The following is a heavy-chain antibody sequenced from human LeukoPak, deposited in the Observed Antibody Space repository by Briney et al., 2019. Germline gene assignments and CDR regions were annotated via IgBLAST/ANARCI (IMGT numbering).Heavy chain of an antibody. J-gene: IGHJ5*02. CDR3: TTLAAAGMVTAGWFDP. CDR1: GFTFSNAW. CDR2: IKSKTDGGTI. V-gene: IGHV3-15*01. Sequence: GGSLGLSCAASGFTFSNAWMSWVRQAPGKGLEWVGRIKSKTDGGTIDYAAPVKGRFTISRDDSKNTLYLQMNSLKTEDTAVYYCTTLAAAGMVTAGWFDPWGQGTLVTVSS. D-gene: IGHD6-13*01.